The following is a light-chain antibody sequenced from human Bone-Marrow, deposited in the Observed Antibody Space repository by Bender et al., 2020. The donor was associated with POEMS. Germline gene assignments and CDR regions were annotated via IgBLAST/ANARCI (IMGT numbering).Light chain of an antibody. CDR2: EVR. Sequence: QSALTQPASVSGSPGQSITISCTGASSDVGAYNLVSWYQQHPGKAPKLLIYEVRKRPSGVSNRFSGSKSDNTASLTISGLQAEDEADYYCSSYAGSNDLVFGGGTELTVL. V-gene: IGLV2-23*02. CDR3: SSYAGSNDLV. CDR1: SSDVGAYNL. J-gene: IGLJ2*01.